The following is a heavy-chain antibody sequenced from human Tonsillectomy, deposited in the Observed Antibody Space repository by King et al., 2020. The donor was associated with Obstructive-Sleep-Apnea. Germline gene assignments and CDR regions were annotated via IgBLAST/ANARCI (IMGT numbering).Heavy chain of an antibody. CDR2: IKSKTDGGTT. CDR1: GFTFSNAW. Sequence: VQLVESGGGLVKPGGSLRLSCAASGFTFSNAWMSWVRQAPGKGLEWVGRIKSKTDGGTTDYAAPVKGRFTISRDDSKNTLYLQMNSLKTEDTAVYYWTTESTRDGYNPKRYYFDYWGQGTLVTVSS. V-gene: IGHV3-15*01. D-gene: IGHD5-24*01. J-gene: IGHJ4*02. CDR3: TTESTRDGYNPKRYYFDY.